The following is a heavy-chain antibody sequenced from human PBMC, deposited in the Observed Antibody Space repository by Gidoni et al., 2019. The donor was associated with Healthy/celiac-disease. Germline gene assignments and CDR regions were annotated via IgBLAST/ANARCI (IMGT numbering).Heavy chain of an antibody. D-gene: IGHD6-19*01. CDR1: GFTFSSYA. CDR2: ISYDGSNK. Sequence: QVQLVASGGGVVQPGRSLRLSCAASGFTFSSYAMHWVRQAPGKGLEWVAVISYDGSNKYYADSVKGRFTISRDNSKNTLYLQMNSLRAEDTAVYYCARDGSGWYFDYWGQGTLVTVSS. J-gene: IGHJ4*02. CDR3: ARDGSGWYFDY. V-gene: IGHV3-30*01.